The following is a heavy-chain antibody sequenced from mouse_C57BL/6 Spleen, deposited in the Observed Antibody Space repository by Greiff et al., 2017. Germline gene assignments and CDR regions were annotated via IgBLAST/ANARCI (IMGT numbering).Heavy chain of an antibody. J-gene: IGHJ1*03. CDR1: GYTFTTYT. Sequence: VQLQESGAELARPGASVKMSCKASGYTFTTYTMHWIKQRPGQGLEWIGYINPTSDYTKYNQNFKDKATLTADKSSSTAYMQLSNLTSEDSAVYYCARGYYFDVWGKGTTVTVSS. CDR3: ARGYYFDV. D-gene: IGHD2-14*01. V-gene: IGHV1-4*01. CDR2: INPTSDYT.